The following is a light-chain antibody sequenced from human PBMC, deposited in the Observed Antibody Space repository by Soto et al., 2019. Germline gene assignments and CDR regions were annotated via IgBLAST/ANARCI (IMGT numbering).Light chain of an antibody. J-gene: IGKJ4*01. CDR3: QQYNDWPLT. Sequence: EIVMTQSPATLSVSPGERATLSCRASQSVSSNLAWYQQKPGQAPSLLIYDISARATGIPTRFSGSGSGKEFTLTISSLQSEDFAVYYCQQYNDWPLTFGGGTKVEIK. CDR2: DIS. V-gene: IGKV3D-15*01. CDR1: QSVSSN.